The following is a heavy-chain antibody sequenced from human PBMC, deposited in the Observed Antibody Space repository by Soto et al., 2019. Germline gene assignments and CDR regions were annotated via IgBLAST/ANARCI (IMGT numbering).Heavy chain of an antibody. CDR2: IITIFGTA. V-gene: IGHV1-69*01. CDR3: ARVGGYCSGGSCSRDWFDP. D-gene: IGHD2-15*01. Sequence: QVQLVQSGAEVKKPGSSVKVSCKASGGTFSSYAISWVRQAPGPGLEWMGGIITIFGTANYAQKFQGRVTITAAESTSTAYMELSSLRSEDTAVYYCARVGGYCSGGSCSRDWFDPWGQGTLVTVSS. J-gene: IGHJ5*02. CDR1: GGTFSSYA.